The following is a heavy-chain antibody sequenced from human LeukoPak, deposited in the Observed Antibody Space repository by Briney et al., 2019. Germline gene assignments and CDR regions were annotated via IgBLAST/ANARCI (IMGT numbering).Heavy chain of an antibody. J-gene: IGHJ4*02. V-gene: IGHV3-72*01. CDR2: IRDKTHSYTT. Sequence: PGGSLRLSCAASGFSFSDHYMDCVRQAPAKGLEWVGHIRDKTHSYTTEYAASVKGRFTISRDDSQNSLYLQMNSLKTEDTALYYCARDIAGAATSYWGQGALVTVSS. D-gene: IGHD6-13*01. CDR3: ARDIAGAATSY. CDR1: GFSFSDHY.